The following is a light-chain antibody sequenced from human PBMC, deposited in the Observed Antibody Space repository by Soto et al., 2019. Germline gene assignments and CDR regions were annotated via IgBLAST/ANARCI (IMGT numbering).Light chain of an antibody. CDR1: SSDVGSNDR. V-gene: IGLV2-18*01. Sequence: QSALTQPPSVSGSPGQSVTISCTGTSSDVGSNDRVSWYQQPPGAAPKLMTYEVTNRPSGVPDRFSGSKSGNTASLTISGLQAEDEADYYCSLYTRSTTIVFGTGTKVTVL. J-gene: IGLJ1*01. CDR2: EVT. CDR3: SLYTRSTTIV.